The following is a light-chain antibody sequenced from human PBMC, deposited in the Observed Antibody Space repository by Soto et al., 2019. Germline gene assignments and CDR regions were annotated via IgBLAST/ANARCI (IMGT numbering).Light chain of an antibody. V-gene: IGLV1-51*02. J-gene: IGLJ1*01. Sequence: QAVVTQPPSVSAAPGQKVTISCSGSSSDIGNNYVSWYQHLPGTAPKLLIYENNKRPSGIPDRFSGSKSGTSATLGITGLQTGDEADYYCGTWDSSLSADVFGTGTKVTVL. CDR3: GTWDSSLSADV. CDR1: SSDIGNNY. CDR2: ENN.